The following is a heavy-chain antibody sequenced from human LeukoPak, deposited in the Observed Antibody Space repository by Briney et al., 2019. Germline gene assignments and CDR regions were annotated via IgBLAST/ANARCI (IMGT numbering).Heavy chain of an antibody. CDR1: GGSISSGDYY. CDR3: ARGTFGWRAFDI. D-gene: IGHD3-16*01. CDR2: IYYSGST. J-gene: IGHJ3*02. Sequence: SETLSLTCTVSGGSISSGDYYWSWIRQPPGKGLEWIGYIYYSGSTYYNPSLKSRVTISVDTSKNQFSLKLSSVTAVDTAVYYCARGTFGWRAFDIWGQGTMVTVSS. V-gene: IGHV4-30-4*08.